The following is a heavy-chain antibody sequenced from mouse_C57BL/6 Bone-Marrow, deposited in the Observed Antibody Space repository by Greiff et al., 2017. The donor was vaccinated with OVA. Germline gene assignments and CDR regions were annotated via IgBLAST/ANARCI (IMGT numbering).Heavy chain of an antibody. J-gene: IGHJ3*01. CDR3: ASNSY. V-gene: IGHV5-6*02. Sequence: DVTLVESGGDLVKPGGSLKLSCAASGFTFSSYGMSWVRQTPDKRLEWVATISSGGSYTYYPDSVKGRFTISRDNAKNTLYLQMSSLKSEDTAMYYCASNSYWGQGTLVTVSA. D-gene: IGHD4-1*02. CDR2: ISSGGSYT. CDR1: GFTFSSYG.